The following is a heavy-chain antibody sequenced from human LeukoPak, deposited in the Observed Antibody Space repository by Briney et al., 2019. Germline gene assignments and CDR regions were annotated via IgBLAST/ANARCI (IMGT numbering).Heavy chain of an antibody. CDR3: ARDGRDGYNFDGMDV. Sequence: GGSLRLSCAASEFTFSSYSMSWVRQAPGKGLEWVSSISSSGTYIYYADSPKGRFTISRDNAKNSLYLHMNSLRAEDTAVYYCARDGRDGYNFDGMDVWGQGTTVTVSS. CDR2: ISSSGTYI. V-gene: IGHV3-21*01. D-gene: IGHD5-24*01. J-gene: IGHJ6*02. CDR1: EFTFSSYS.